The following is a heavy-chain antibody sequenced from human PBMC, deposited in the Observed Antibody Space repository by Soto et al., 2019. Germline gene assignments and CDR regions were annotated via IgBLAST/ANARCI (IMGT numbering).Heavy chain of an antibody. Sequence: ASVKVSCKASGYTFTSYDINWVRQATGQGLEWMGWTNPNTGYTDYAQKFQGRVTMTGNTSITTAYMELSSLRSEDTAVYYCVRGRVMITFGVVIVIDYWGQGSPVTVSS. CDR1: GYTFTSYD. J-gene: IGHJ4*02. V-gene: IGHV1-8*01. CDR2: TNPNTGYT. CDR3: VRGRVMITFGVVIVIDY. D-gene: IGHD3-16*02.